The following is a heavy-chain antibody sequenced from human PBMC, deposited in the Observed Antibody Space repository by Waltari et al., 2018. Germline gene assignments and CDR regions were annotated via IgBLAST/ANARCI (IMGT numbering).Heavy chain of an antibody. CDR1: GGTFSSYA. CDR3: ARANGSGSYYIG. J-gene: IGHJ4*02. V-gene: IGHV1-69*10. CDR2: IIPILGIA. Sequence: QVQLVQSGAEVKKPGSSVKVSCKASGGTFSSYAISWVRQAPGQGLEWMGGIIPILGIANDAQKFQGRVTITADKSTSTAYMELSSLRSEDTAVYYCARANGSGSYYIGWGQGTLVTVSS. D-gene: IGHD3-10*01.